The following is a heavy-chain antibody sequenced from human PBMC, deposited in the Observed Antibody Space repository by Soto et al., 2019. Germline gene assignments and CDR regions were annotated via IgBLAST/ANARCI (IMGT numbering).Heavy chain of an antibody. CDR3: ARMRGMLLGSFDV. V-gene: IGHV1-69*06. CDR1: GGSFRNNA. Sequence: QEKLVQTGAEVKKPGSSVKVSCKTSGGSFRNNAFSWVRQAPGQGLEWMGQILPVYNTTNYARKFQGRVTITADKSTTTIHMETNTVRSDDTALYYCARMRGMLLGSFDVWGQGTTVSVSS. CDR2: ILPVYNTT. D-gene: IGHD3-16*01. J-gene: IGHJ3*01.